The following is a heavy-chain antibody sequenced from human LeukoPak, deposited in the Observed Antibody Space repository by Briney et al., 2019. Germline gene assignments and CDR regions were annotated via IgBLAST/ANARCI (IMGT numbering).Heavy chain of an antibody. V-gene: IGHV4-59*08. CDR3: ARHFTYYYDSSGYPRDAFDI. Sequence: PSETLSLTCTVSGGSMSGYYWSWIRQSPDKGLVWIGYMYYSGSTNYNPSLKSRVTISIDMSKNQFSLTLSSVTAADAARSYCARHFTYYYDSSGYPRDAFDIWGQGTMVTVSS. CDR1: GGSMSGYY. CDR2: MYYSGST. J-gene: IGHJ3*02. D-gene: IGHD3-22*01.